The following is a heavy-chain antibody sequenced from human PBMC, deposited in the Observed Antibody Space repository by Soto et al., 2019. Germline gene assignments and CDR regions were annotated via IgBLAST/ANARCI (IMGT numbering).Heavy chain of an antibody. CDR3: ARAYYDILTGYYKEVGRQEAFAY. CDR1: GGTFSSYA. D-gene: IGHD3-9*01. V-gene: IGHV1-69*01. CDR2: IIPIFGTA. Sequence: QVQLVQSGAEVKKPGSSVKVSCKASGGTFSSYAISWVRQAPGQGLEWMGGIIPIFGTANYAQKFQGRGTITADESTSTVYMELRGLRSEDTDVYYCARAYYDILTGYYKEVGRQEAFAYWGQGPLVTVSS. J-gene: IGHJ4*02.